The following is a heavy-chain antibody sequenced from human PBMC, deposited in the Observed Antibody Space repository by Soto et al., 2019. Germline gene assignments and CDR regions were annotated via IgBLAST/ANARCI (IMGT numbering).Heavy chain of an antibody. CDR2: INQDGSGK. J-gene: IGHJ3*02. V-gene: IGHV3-7*01. CDR3: ARVFCSDDNCYQDRPSDI. D-gene: IGHD2-15*01. Sequence: GGSLRHSCAASGFTFGNYWMIWVRQAPGKGLEWLANINQDGSGKYYVDSVKGRFTISRDNAKNSLYLQMNSLRAEDTAVFYCARVFCSDDNCYQDRPSDIWGQGTMVTVSS. CDR1: GFTFGNYW.